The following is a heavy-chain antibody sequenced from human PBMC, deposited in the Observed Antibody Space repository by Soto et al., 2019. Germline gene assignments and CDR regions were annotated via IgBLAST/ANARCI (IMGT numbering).Heavy chain of an antibody. Sequence: ASVKVSCKASGYTFTSYYMHWVRQAPGQGLEWMGIVNPSGGSTNYAQKFQDRGTMTRDTSTSTVYMELSSLRSEDTAVYYCARDARYDSSGYSFDYWGQGTLVTVSS. CDR2: VNPSGGST. D-gene: IGHD3-22*01. CDR3: ARDARYDSSGYSFDY. J-gene: IGHJ4*02. V-gene: IGHV1-46*01. CDR1: GYTFTSYY.